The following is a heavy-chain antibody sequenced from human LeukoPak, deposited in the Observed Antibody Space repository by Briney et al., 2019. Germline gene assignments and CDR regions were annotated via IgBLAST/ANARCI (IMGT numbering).Heavy chain of an antibody. CDR2: INPNSGGT. CDR3: ARTRRMYSSSWDEPFNFDY. Sequence: ASVKVSCKASGYTFTGYYMHWVRQAPGQGLEWMGWINPNSGGTNYAQKFQGRVTMTRDTSISTAYMELSRLRSDDTAVYYCARTRRMYSSSWDEPFNFDYWGQGTLVTVSS. V-gene: IGHV1-2*02. D-gene: IGHD6-13*01. CDR1: GYTFTGYY. J-gene: IGHJ4*02.